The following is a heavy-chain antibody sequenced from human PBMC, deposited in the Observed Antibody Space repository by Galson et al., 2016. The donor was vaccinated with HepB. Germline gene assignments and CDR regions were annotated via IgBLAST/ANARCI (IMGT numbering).Heavy chain of an antibody. CDR3: ARELDHSFYFDY. J-gene: IGHJ4*02. Sequence: SCKASGYTFNTYNMHWVRQAPGQGLEWMGIIKPSGGNTIYAQKFQDRITMTRDTSTSTVYMELISLRSEDTAVYYCARELDHSFYFDYWSQGTLLTVSS. V-gene: IGHV1-46*02. CDR1: GYTFNTYN. D-gene: IGHD1-14*01. CDR2: IKPSGGNT.